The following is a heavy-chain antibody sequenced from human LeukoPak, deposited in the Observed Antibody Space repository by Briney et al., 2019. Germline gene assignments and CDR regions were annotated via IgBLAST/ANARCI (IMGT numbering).Heavy chain of an antibody. J-gene: IGHJ4*02. CDR2: IYYSGST. CDR3: VGGSGSYEIRGDFDY. D-gene: IGHD1-26*01. V-gene: IGHV4-30-4*08. CDR1: GGSISSGDYY. Sequence: PSQTLSLTCTVSGGSISSGDYYWSWIRQPPGKGLEWIGYIYYSGSTYYNPSLKSRVTISVDKSKNQFSLKLSSVTAADTGVYYCVGGSGSYEIRGDFDYWGQGTLVTVSS.